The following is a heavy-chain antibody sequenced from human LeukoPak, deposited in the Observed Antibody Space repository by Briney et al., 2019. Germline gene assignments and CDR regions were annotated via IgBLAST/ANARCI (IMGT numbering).Heavy chain of an antibody. CDR2: IDPSGGST. D-gene: IGHD3-22*01. Sequence: ASVKVSCKASGYTFTSYYMHWVRQAPGRGLEWMGIIDPSGGSTTYAQKFQGRVTMTRDTSTSTVYMDLNSLRPEDTAVYYCARGLDYYDSSRYREYYFDYWGQGTLVTVSS. CDR3: ARGLDYYDSSRYREYYFDY. CDR1: GYTFTSYY. J-gene: IGHJ4*02. V-gene: IGHV1-46*01.